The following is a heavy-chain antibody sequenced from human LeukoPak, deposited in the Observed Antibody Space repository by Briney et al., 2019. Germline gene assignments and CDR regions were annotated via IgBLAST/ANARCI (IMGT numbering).Heavy chain of an antibody. V-gene: IGHV1-24*01. J-gene: IGHJ4*02. CDR2: FEPENGKI. Sequence: ASGTLSFTCSVHTLSELSMYWGRQAPGKGKGLEGGFEPENGKIISAQKFQGRVTIPEDTSTDKAYMELSRLTSEDTAIYYCVANSPNNSEAHDYWGQGTLVTVSS. CDR3: VANSPNNSEAHDY. D-gene: IGHD5-24*01. CDR1: VHTLSELS.